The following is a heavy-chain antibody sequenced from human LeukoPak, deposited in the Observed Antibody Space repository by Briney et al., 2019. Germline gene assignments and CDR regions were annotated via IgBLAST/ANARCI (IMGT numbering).Heavy chain of an antibody. J-gene: IGHJ4*02. V-gene: IGHV3-7*01. Sequence: PGRSLRLSCVASGFTFSTYWMTWVRQAPGKGLEWVANIKHDGREKHYVGSVKGRFTISRDNVKNSLYLQMNSLRVEDTAVYYCARDSSGWNDYWGQGTLVTVSS. CDR3: ARDSSGWNDY. CDR1: GFTFSTYW. CDR2: IKHDGREK. D-gene: IGHD3-22*01.